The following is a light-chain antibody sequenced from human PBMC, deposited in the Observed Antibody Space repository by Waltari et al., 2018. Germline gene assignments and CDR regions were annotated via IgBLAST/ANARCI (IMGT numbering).Light chain of an antibody. CDR2: DVR. V-gene: IGLV1-40*01. J-gene: IGLJ3*02. Sequence: QSVLTQPPSVSGAPGQRVTISCTGSNSNIGEGYLVHWYQQLPGAAPRLLISDVRSRPSGVTDRFSDSRSAASASLDISGLQPEDEADYYCQSYDSSLGVAVFGGGTRLTVL. CDR1: NSNIGEGYL. CDR3: QSYDSSLGVAV.